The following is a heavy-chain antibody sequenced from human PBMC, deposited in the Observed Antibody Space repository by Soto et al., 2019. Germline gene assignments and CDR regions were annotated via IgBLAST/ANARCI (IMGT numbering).Heavy chain of an antibody. J-gene: IGHJ4*02. D-gene: IGHD3-3*01. CDR3: ARDFAYFDS. V-gene: IGHV4-61*01. CDR1: GGSFKCGCYS. Sequence: PSETLSLTCTVYGGSFKCGCYSWNWIRQPPWKGLEWFGYVYHTGRTSYNPSLKSRVSISMDTSKNQFSRNLDSVTAADTAVYFCARDFAYFDSWGQGTLVTVSS. CDR2: VYHTGRT.